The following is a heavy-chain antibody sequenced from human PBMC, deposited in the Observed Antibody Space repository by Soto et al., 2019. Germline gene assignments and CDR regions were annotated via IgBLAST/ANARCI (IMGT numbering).Heavy chain of an antibody. CDR3: ARDEICDGVKCTLGYFQE. D-gene: IGHD2-21*01. Sequence: DVQLVDSGGGLVRSGGSLRLSCAASGFTFKDYWMNWVRQAPGKGLEWVANIKVDGSEKNYVDSVKGRFTISRDNAKNSLYLQMNNLRAEGTAVYYCARDEICDGVKCTLGYFQEWGQGTLVTVSS. J-gene: IGHJ1*01. CDR2: IKVDGSEK. CDR1: GFTFKDYW. V-gene: IGHV3-7*03.